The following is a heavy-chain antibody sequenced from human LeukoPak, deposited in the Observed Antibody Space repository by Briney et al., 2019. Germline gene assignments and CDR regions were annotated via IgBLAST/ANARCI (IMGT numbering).Heavy chain of an antibody. J-gene: IGHJ3*02. D-gene: IGHD2-2*01. CDR2: INHSGST. CDR1: GGSFSGYY. Sequence: SETLSLTCAVYGGSFSGYYWSRIRQPPGKGLEWIGEINHSGSTNYNPSLKSRVTISVDTSKNQFSLKLSSVTAADTAVYYCARVRWVVPAARGAFDIWGQGTMVTVSS. CDR3: ARVRWVVPAARGAFDI. V-gene: IGHV4-34*01.